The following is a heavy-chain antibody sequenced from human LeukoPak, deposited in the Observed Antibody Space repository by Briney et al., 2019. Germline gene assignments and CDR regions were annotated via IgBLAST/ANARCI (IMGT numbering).Heavy chain of an antibody. V-gene: IGHV4-61*02. CDR1: GGSISSGSYY. CDR2: IYTSGST. J-gene: IGHJ4*02. D-gene: IGHD2-21*01. CDR3: ARVVIHRPQIDY. Sequence: PSETLSLTCTVSGGSISSGSYYWSWIRQPAGKGLEWIGRIYTSGSTNYNPSLKSRVTISVDTSKNQFSLKLSSVTAADTAVYYCARVVIHRPQIDYWGQGTLVTVSS.